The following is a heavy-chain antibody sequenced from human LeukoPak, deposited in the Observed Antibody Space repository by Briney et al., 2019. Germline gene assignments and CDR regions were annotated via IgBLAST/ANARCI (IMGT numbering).Heavy chain of an antibody. Sequence: SETLSLTCTVSGGSISNSFYYWGWIRQPPGKGLEWIGSINYSGSTYYNPSLKSRVTISADTSKNQFSLKLSSVTAADTAVYYCAREFRKGWDWFDPWGQGTLVTVSS. V-gene: IGHV4-39*07. J-gene: IGHJ5*02. CDR1: GGSISNSFYY. D-gene: IGHD1-26*01. CDR2: INYSGST. CDR3: AREFRKGWDWFDP.